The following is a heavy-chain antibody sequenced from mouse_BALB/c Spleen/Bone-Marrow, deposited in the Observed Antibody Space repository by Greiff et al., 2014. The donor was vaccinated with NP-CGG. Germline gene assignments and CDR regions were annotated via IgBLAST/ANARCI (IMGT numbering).Heavy chain of an antibody. D-gene: IGHD1-1*01. CDR1: GFTFSSYA. V-gene: IGHV5-9-3*01. CDR2: ISSGGSYT. CDR3: ARQDYYGSSPRWYFDV. Sequence: EVKLPESGGGLVKPGGSLKLSCAASGFTFSSYAMSWVRQTPEKRLEWVATISSGGSYTYYADSVKGRFTISRDTAKNTLYLQMSSLRSEDTAIYYCARQDYYGSSPRWYFDVWGAGTTVTVSS. J-gene: IGHJ1*01.